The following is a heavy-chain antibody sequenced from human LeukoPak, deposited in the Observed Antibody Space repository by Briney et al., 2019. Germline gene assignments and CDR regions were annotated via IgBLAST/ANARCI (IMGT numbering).Heavy chain of an antibody. V-gene: IGHV4-39*01. Sequence: PSETLSLTCTVSGGSISGYYWDWIRQPPGKGLEWIGSIYYSGSTYYNPSLKSRVTISVDTSKNQFSLKLSSVTAADTAVYYCARRFFVPPNAFDIWGQGTMVTVSS. D-gene: IGHD3-16*02. CDR1: GGSISGYY. CDR2: IYYSGST. CDR3: ARRFFVPPNAFDI. J-gene: IGHJ3*02.